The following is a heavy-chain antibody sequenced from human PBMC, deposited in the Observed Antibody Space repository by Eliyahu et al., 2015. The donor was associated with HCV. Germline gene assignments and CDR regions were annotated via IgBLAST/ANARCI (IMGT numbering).Heavy chain of an antibody. J-gene: IGHJ4*02. CDR2: ISYDGSNK. CDR3: AKDSQIDPGPIGY. V-gene: IGHV3-30*18. CDR1: GXXFXSYG. Sequence: QVQLVESGGGVVQPGXSLRLSCAASGXXFXSYGMHWVRQAPGKGLEWVAVISYDGSNKYYADSVKGRFTISRDNSKNTLYLQMNSLRAEDTAVYYCAKDSQIDPGPIGYWGQGTLVTVSS. D-gene: IGHD2/OR15-2a*01.